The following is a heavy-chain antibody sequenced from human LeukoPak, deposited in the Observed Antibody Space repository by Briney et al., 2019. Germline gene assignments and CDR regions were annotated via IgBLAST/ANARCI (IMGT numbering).Heavy chain of an antibody. V-gene: IGHV4-34*01. J-gene: IGHJ4*02. CDR3: AGVELLGPGY. Sequence: SETLSLTCAVFGGSFSGYYWTWIRQPPGKGLEWIGEINHSGSTNYNPSLKSRVTISADTSKNQFSLKLSSVTAADTAVYYCAGVELLGPGYWGQGTLVTVSS. CDR1: GGSFSGYY. D-gene: IGHD1-26*01. CDR2: INHSGST.